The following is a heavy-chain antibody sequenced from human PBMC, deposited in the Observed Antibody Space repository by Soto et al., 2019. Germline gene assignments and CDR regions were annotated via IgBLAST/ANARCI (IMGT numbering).Heavy chain of an antibody. CDR3: ATWHEREHAYDV. CDR2: LYDLDGS. V-gene: IGHV3-53*01. J-gene: IGHJ3*01. Sequence: VQFVESGGGLIQPGASLRLSCAAFGFTISGKKYVAWVRQAPGKGLEWVSALYDLDGSFYAASVKGRFTTSSDSSKTTVYLQMNDLRPDDTAVYYCATWHEREHAYDVWGQGTTVTFSS. D-gene: IGHD1-1*01. CDR1: GFTISGKKY.